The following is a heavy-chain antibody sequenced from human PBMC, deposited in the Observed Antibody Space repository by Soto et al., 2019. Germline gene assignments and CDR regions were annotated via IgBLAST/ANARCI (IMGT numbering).Heavy chain of an antibody. CDR3: AQIRRRGWYRWMDY. V-gene: IGHV2-26*01. D-gene: IGHD6-19*01. CDR2: IFSNDEK. Sequence: QVTLKESGPVLVKPTETLTLTCTVSGFSFSDVRVGVTWIRQPPGKALEWLSVIFSNDEKSYNTSLKNRLTISQDTSKSQVVLTMTNIAPVDTATYYCAQIRRRGWYRWMDYWGQGTMVTVSS. J-gene: IGHJ4*02. CDR1: GFSFSDVRVG.